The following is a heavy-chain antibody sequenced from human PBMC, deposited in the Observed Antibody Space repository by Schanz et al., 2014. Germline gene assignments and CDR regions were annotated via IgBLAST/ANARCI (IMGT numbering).Heavy chain of an antibody. CDR1: GFTFSGYG. CDR3: ARDEGRDGYNLAFDV. Sequence: QVQLVESGGGVVQPGRSLRLSCAASGFTFSGYGMHWVRQAPGKGLEWVAIISYDGRHKNYADSVKGRFTISRDSSKNTLFLQMNSLRAEDTAVYFCARDEGRDGYNLAFDVWGQGTLVTVSS. V-gene: IGHV3-30*03. J-gene: IGHJ3*01. CDR2: ISYDGRHK. D-gene: IGHD5-12*01.